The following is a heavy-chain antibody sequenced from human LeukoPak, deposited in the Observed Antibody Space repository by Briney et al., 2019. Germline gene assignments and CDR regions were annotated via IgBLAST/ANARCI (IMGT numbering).Heavy chain of an antibody. CDR1: GFTFDDYA. CDR3: AKGARSSWQLEYYFDY. CDR2: ISWNSGSI. J-gene: IGHJ4*02. D-gene: IGHD6-13*01. V-gene: IGHV3-9*03. Sequence: GRSLRLSCAASGFTFDDYAMHWVRQAPGKGLEWVSGISWNSGSIGYADSVKGRFTISRDNAKNSLYPQMNSLRAEDMALYYCAKGARSSWQLEYYFDYWGQGILVTVSS.